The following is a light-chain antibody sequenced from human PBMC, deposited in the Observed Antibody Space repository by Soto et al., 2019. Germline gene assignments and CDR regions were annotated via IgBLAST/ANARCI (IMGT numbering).Light chain of an antibody. CDR3: SSYAGRNIVV. Sequence: VLTQPPSASGSPGQSVTISCTGTSSDVGAYNYVSWYQQHPGKAPKLMIYEVSKRPSGVPDRFSGSKSGNTASLTVSGLQAEDEADYYCSSYAGRNIVVFGGGTKVTVL. CDR1: SSDVGAYNY. V-gene: IGLV2-8*01. J-gene: IGLJ2*01. CDR2: EVS.